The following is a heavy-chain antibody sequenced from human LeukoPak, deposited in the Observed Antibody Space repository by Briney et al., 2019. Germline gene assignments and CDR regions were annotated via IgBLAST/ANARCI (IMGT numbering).Heavy chain of an antibody. J-gene: IGHJ6*02. CDR1: GYTFTSYG. V-gene: IGHV1-18*01. CDR3: ARDPPRAYYDFWSGHRYYYYGMDV. CDR2: ISAYNGNT. D-gene: IGHD3-3*01. Sequence: GASVKVSCKASGYTFTSYGISWVRQAPGQGLEWMGRISAYNGNTNYAQKLQGRVTMTTDTSTSTAYMELRSLRSDDPAVYYCARDPPRAYYDFWSGHRYYYYGMDVWGQGTTVTVSS.